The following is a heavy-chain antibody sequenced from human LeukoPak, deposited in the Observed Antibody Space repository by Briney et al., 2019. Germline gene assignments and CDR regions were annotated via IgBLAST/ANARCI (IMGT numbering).Heavy chain of an antibody. CDR2: IYWDDDK. V-gene: IGHV2-5*02. CDR3: AHRGYSPNGNWFDP. Sequence: SGPTLVKPTRTLTLTCTFSGFSLSTSGVGVGWIRQPPGKALEWLALIYWDDDKRYSPSLKSRLTITKDASKNQVVLTMTNMDPVDTATYYCAHRGYSPNGNWFDPWGQGTLVTVSS. CDR1: GFSLSTSGVG. D-gene: IGHD5-18*01. J-gene: IGHJ5*02.